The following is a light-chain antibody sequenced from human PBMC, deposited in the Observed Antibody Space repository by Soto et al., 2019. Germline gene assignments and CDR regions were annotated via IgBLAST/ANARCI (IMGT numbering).Light chain of an antibody. V-gene: IGKV1D-13*01. J-gene: IGKJ4*01. Sequence: AIQLTQSPSSLSASVGDRVTITCRASQGISNALAWYQQKPGKVPTLLIYDASSLESGVPSRFSGSGSGTEFTLSIGSLQPEDFATYYCQQCNDFPLTFGGGTKVDIK. CDR3: QQCNDFPLT. CDR1: QGISNA. CDR2: DAS.